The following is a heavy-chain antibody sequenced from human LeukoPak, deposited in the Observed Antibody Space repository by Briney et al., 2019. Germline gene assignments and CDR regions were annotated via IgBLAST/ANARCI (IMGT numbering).Heavy chain of an antibody. CDR3: ARSYGSGSYYIRY. CDR2: VYSGGTT. CDR1: GLTVSTSF. D-gene: IGHD3-10*01. V-gene: IGHV3-53*01. Sequence: GGSLRLSCSASGLTVSTSFMNWVRQAPGKGLEWVSVVYSGGTTYYADSVKGRFTISRDNSKNTLYLQMNSLRAEDTAVYYCARSYGSGSYYIRYWGQGTLVSVSS. J-gene: IGHJ4*02.